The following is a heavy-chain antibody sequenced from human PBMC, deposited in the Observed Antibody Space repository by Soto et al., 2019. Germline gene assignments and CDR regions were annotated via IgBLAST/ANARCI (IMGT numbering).Heavy chain of an antibody. J-gene: IGHJ4*02. CDR2: IIPILGIA. V-gene: IGHV1-69*02. Sequence: QVQLVQSGAEVKKPGSSVKVSCKASGGTFSSYTISWVRQAPGQGLEWMGRIIPILGIANYAQKFQGRVTMPADKPPSTAYMQRSSLRSEDTAVYYSAGGSEVLGPDTAMVLFDYWGQGTLVTVSS. CDR3: AGGSEVLGPDTAMVLFDY. CDR1: GGTFSSYT. D-gene: IGHD5-18*01.